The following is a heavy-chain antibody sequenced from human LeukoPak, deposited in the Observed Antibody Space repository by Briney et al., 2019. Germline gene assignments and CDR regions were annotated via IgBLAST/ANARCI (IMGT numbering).Heavy chain of an antibody. J-gene: IGHJ6*02. D-gene: IGHD2-8*01. CDR1: GFTFSSYS. CDR2: ISSSSSTI. V-gene: IGHV3-48*01. Sequence: QAGGSLRLSCAASGFTFSSYSMNWVRQAPGKGLEWVSYISSSSSTIYYADSVKGRFTISRDNAKNSLYLQMNSLRAEDTAVYYCARDPRHAYYYYGMDVWGQGTTVTVSS. CDR3: ARDPRHAYYYYGMDV.